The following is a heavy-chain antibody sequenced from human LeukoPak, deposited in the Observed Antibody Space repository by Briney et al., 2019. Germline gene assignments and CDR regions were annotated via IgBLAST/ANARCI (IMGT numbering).Heavy chain of an antibody. CDR2: MNPNSGNT. D-gene: IGHD6-19*01. J-gene: IGHJ4*02. Sequence: ASVKVSCTVSGYTFTSYDCNWIRQATGQGLEWMGWMNPNSGNTGYAQKFQGRVTITTNTSISTAYMELGSLRSEDTAVYYCARGRRIAVARVYYFDYWGQGTLVTVSS. CDR3: ARGRRIAVARVYYFDY. CDR1: GYTFTSYD. V-gene: IGHV1-8*03.